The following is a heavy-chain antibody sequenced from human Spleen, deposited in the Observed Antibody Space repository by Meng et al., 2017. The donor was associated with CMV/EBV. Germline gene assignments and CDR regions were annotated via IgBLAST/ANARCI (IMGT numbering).Heavy chain of an antibody. CDR1: GFTFSSYW. Sequence: GESLKISCAASGFTFSSYWMSWVRQAPGKGLEWVANIKQDGSEKYYVDSVKGRFTISRDNAKNSLYLQMNSLRAEDTAVYYCARDGDGAFDIWGQGTMVTVSS. CDR2: IKQDGSEK. J-gene: IGHJ3*02. CDR3: ARDGDGAFDI. V-gene: IGHV3-7*01.